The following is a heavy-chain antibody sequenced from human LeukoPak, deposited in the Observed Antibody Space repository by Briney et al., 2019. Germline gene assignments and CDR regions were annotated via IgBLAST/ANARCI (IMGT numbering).Heavy chain of an antibody. D-gene: IGHD4/OR15-4a*01. V-gene: IGHV4-59*01. Sequence: SETLSLTCTVSGGSIGSYYWSWLRQPPGKGLEWIGYIYHTGSTNSNPSLKSRVTISVDTSKNQFSLKLSSVTAADTAVYYCARHANSDAFDIWGQGTMVTVSS. CDR3: ARHANSDAFDI. CDR2: IYHTGST. J-gene: IGHJ3*02. CDR1: GGSIGSYY.